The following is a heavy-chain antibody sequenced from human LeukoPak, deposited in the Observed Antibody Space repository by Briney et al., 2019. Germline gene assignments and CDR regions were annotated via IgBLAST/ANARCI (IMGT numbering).Heavy chain of an antibody. J-gene: IGHJ4*02. V-gene: IGHV3-30*03. Sequence: GGSLRLSCAASGFSFSSYGMHWVRQAPGKGLEWVAVISYDGSNKYYADSVKGRFTISRDNSKNTLYLQMNSLRAEDTAVYYCAYGEQQLVLYYWGQGTLVTVSS. D-gene: IGHD6-13*01. CDR2: ISYDGSNK. CDR3: AYGEQQLVLYY. CDR1: GFSFSSYG.